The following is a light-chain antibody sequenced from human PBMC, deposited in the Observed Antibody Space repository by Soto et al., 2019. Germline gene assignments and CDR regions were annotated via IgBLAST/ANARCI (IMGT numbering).Light chain of an antibody. V-gene: IGKV1-5*03. J-gene: IGKJ1*01. CDR1: QNIATW. Sequence: DIQMTQTPSTLSASVGDRVTITCRASQNIATWLAWYQQKPGKAPKLLIYKAPNLQSGGPSRFRGSGSGTEFIPSISRLQPDDFATYYCQQYSSFTTFGQGTKVDI. CDR2: KAP. CDR3: QQYSSFTT.